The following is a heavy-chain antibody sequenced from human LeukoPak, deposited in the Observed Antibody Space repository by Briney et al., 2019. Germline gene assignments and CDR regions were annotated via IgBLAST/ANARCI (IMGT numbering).Heavy chain of an antibody. CDR1: GFIFSDYY. D-gene: IGHD3-3*01. CDR3: SRDTKFLDD. Sequence: GGSLRLSCATSGFIFSDYYMSWIRQAPGRGLEWISYISSSGNTIYYAESVKGGFTISRDNAKKSLYLQMNSLRADDTAVYYCSRDTKFLDDWGQGILVTVSS. CDR2: ISSSGNTI. J-gene: IGHJ4*02. V-gene: IGHV3-11*01.